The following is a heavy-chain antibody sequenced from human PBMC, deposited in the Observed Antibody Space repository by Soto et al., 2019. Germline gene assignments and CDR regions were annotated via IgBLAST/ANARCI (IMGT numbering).Heavy chain of an antibody. J-gene: IGHJ4*02. CDR1: GFTVSNNY. Sequence: ESGGGLIQPGGSLRLSCAVSGFTVSNNYMSWVRQAPGKGLEGVSVIYSGGYTAYGDSVKGRFTISRDNSKNTLYLQMNSRGAAHTAVFSWGALGGGGGYWGQGTLVTVSS. V-gene: IGHV3-53*01. D-gene: IGHD3-16*01. CDR3: GALGGGGGY. CDR2: IYSGGYT.